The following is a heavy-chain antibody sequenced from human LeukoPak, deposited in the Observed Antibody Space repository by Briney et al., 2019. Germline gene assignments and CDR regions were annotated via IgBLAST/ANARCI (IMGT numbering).Heavy chain of an antibody. D-gene: IGHD2-15*01. CDR3: ATGLSYHYYMDV. J-gene: IGHJ6*03. CDR1: GFTFSSYW. V-gene: IGHV3-74*01. CDR2: INSDGSST. Sequence: GGSLRLSCAASGFTFSSYWMHWVRQAPGKGLVWVSRINSDGSSTSYADSVKGRFTISRDNAKNTLYLQMNSLRAEDTAVYYCATGLSYHYYMDVWAKGPRSPSP.